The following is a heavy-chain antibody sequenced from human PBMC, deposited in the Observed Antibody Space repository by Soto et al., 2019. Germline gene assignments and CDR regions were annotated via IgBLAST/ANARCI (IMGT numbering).Heavy chain of an antibody. CDR2: INHSGST. D-gene: IGHD3-10*01. CDR3: ARGVITMVRGVIITYYSYYGMDV. Sequence: SETLSLTCAVYGGSFSGYYWSWIRQPPGKGLEWIGEINHSGSTNYNPSLKSRVTISVDTSKNQFSLKLSSVTAADTAVYYCARGVITMVRGVIITYYSYYGMDVWGQGTTVTVSS. V-gene: IGHV4-34*01. J-gene: IGHJ6*02. CDR1: GGSFSGYY.